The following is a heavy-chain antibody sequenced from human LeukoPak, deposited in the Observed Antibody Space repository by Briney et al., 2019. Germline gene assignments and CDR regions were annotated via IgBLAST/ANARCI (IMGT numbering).Heavy chain of an antibody. Sequence: GGSLRLSCAASGFTFSSYETNWVRQAPGKGLEWVSYISSSGSTIYYADSVKGRFTISRDNAKNSLYLQMNSLRAEDTAVYYCARELLGYDSSGYYSWGQGTLVTVSS. V-gene: IGHV3-48*03. CDR2: ISSSGSTI. D-gene: IGHD3-22*01. J-gene: IGHJ4*02. CDR1: GFTFSSYE. CDR3: ARELLGYDSSGYYS.